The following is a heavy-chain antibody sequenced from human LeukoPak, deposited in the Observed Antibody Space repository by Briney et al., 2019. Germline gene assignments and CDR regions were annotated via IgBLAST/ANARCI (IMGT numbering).Heavy chain of an antibody. V-gene: IGHV3-23*01. D-gene: IGHD4-11*01. J-gene: IGHJ4*02. Sequence: PGGSLRLSCAASGFTFSSYAMSWVRQAPGKGLEWVSAISGSGGSTYYADSVKGRFTISRDNSKNTLYLQMNSLRPEDTAVYYCARDSSNNDWFDYWGQGTLVTVSS. CDR3: ARDSSNNDWFDY. CDR1: GFTFSSYA. CDR2: ISGSGGST.